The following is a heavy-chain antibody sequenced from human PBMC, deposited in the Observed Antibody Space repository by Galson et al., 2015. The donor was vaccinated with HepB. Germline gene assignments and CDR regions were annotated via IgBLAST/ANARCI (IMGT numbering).Heavy chain of an antibody. CDR3: ARRKVGATSAADY. CDR2: ISYDGSNK. V-gene: IGHV3-30-3*01. D-gene: IGHD1-26*01. CDR1: GFTFSSYA. Sequence: SLRLSCASSGFTFSSYAMHWVRQAPGKGLEWVAVISYDGSNKYYADSVKGRFTISRDNSKNTLYLQMNSLRAEDTAVYYCARRKVGATSAADYWGQGTLVTVSS. J-gene: IGHJ4*02.